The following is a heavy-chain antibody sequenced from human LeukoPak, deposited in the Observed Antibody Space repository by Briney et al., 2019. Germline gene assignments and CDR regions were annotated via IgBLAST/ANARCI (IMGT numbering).Heavy chain of an antibody. CDR2: IIPIFGTA. CDR3: ARSGSYGDFDY. J-gene: IGHJ4*02. CDR1: GGAFSSYA. D-gene: IGHD3-10*01. V-gene: IGHV1-69*01. Sequence: ASVKVSCKASGGAFSSYAISWVRQAPGQGLEWMGGIIPIFGTANYAQKFQGRVTITADESTSTAYMELSSLRSEDTAVYYCARSGSYGDFDYWGQGTLVTVSS.